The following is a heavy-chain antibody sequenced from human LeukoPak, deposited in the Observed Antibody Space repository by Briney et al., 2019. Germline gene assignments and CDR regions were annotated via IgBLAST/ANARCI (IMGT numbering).Heavy chain of an antibody. V-gene: IGHV4-59*08. D-gene: IGHD3-10*01. Sequence: SETLSLTCTVSGGSISSYYWSWIRQPPGKGLEWIGYIYYSGSTNYNPSLKSRVTISVDTSKNQFSLELSSVTAADTAVYYCARSPGGSGTRAFDIWGQGTMVTVSS. CDR3: ARSPGGSGTRAFDI. CDR2: IYYSGST. J-gene: IGHJ3*02. CDR1: GGSISSYY.